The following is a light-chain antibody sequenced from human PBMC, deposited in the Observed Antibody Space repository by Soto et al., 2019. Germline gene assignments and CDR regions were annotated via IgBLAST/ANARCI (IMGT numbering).Light chain of an antibody. Sequence: EIVLTQSPGTLSLSPGERATLSCRASQSVRSSHLTWYQQKPGQPPRLLMYDASSRATGIPHRFSGSWSGTDFPLTIIRLEPEDFAVYYCQHFGGSPGSFGQGTKVELK. CDR3: QHFGGSPGS. J-gene: IGKJ1*01. CDR2: DAS. V-gene: IGKV3-20*01. CDR1: QSVRSSH.